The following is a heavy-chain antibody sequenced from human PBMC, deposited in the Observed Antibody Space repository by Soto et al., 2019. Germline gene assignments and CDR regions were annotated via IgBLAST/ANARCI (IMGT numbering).Heavy chain of an antibody. V-gene: IGHV2-70*01. CDR2: TGWGDEK. J-gene: IGHJ6*02. Sequence: SGPTLGKPPKNLTLTRPLSWFSPSTSGKCVSRNPQPPRKGPEGGGLTGWGDEKNYSTSLKTRLTISKDTSKNQVVLTMTNMDPVDTATYYCARTPTYYDFWSGYYVRYYYYGMDVWGQGTTVTVSS. D-gene: IGHD3-3*01. CDR3: ARTPTYYDFWSGYYVRYYYYGMDV. CDR1: WFSPSTSGKC.